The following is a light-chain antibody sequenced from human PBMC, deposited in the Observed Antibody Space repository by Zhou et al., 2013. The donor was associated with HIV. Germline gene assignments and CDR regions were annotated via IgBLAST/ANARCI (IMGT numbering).Light chain of an antibody. J-gene: IGKJ1*01. CDR2: KAS. V-gene: IGKV1-39*01. Sequence: DIQMTQSPSSLSASAGDRVTITCRASQTISNYLNWYQQKPGKAPTLLIYKASNLQNGVPSRFSGSGSGADFTLTISCLQPEDFASYYCQQSYSTPWTFGQGPRW. CDR3: QQSYSTPWT. CDR1: QTISNY.